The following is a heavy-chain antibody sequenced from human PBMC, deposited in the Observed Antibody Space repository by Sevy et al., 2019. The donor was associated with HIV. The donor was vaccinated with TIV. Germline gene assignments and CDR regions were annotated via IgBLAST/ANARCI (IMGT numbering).Heavy chain of an antibody. CDR2: MKEDGSDK. CDR3: GGEGVGGYSYSLDC. D-gene: IGHD5-18*01. J-gene: IGHJ4*02. Sequence: GGSLRLSCAASGFTFSVYWMSWVRQAPGKGLEWVATMKEDGSDKDYVDSVKGRFTISRDNAKNSLYLQMNSLRAEDTVVYYCGGEGVGGYSYSLDCWGQGTLVTVSS. V-gene: IGHV3-7*01. CDR1: GFTFSVYW.